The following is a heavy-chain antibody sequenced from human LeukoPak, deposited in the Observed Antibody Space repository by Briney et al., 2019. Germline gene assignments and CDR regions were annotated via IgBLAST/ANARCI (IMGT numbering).Heavy chain of an antibody. V-gene: IGHV4-59*01. CDR2: IYYSGST. CDR1: GGSISSYY. J-gene: IGHJ4*02. Sequence: PSETLSLTCTVSGGSISSYYWSWIRQPPGKGLEWIGYIYYSGSTNYNPSLKSRVTISVDTSKNQFSLKLSSVTAADTAVYYCARGRITMVRGVIIYFDYWGQGTLVTVSS. D-gene: IGHD3-10*01. CDR3: ARGRITMVRGVIIYFDY.